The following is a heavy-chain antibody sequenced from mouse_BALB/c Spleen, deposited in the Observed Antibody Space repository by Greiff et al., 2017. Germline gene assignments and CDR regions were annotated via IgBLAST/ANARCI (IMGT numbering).Heavy chain of an antibody. CDR3: ARDYDYEDYAMDY. D-gene: IGHD2-4*01. CDR1: GYSFTGYF. V-gene: IGHV1-20*02. CDR2: INPYNGDT. J-gene: IGHJ4*01. Sequence: EVQLQQSGPELVKPGASVKISCKASGYSFTGYFMNWVMQSHGKSLEWIGRINPYNGDTFYNQKFKGKATLTVDKSSSTAHMELRSLASEDSAVYYCARDYDYEDYAMDYWGQGTSVTVSS.